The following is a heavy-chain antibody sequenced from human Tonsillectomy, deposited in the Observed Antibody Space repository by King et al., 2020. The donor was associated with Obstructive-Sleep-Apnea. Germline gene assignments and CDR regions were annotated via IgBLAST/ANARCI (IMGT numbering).Heavy chain of an antibody. D-gene: IGHD3-3*01. CDR2: IVVGSGNS. CDR3: SATIEQNWFDP. CDR1: GFTFTSSA. J-gene: IGHJ5*02. Sequence: QLVQSGPEVKKPGTSVKVSCKASGFTFTSSAVQWVRQARGQRLEWVGWIVVGSGNSNYAQKSQERVTITRDMSTSTAYMELSSLRSEDTAVYYCSATIEQNWFDPWGQGTLVTVSS. V-gene: IGHV1-58*01.